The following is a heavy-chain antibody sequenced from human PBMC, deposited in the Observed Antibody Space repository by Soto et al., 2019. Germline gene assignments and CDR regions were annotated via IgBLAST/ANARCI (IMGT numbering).Heavy chain of an antibody. Sequence: GASVKVSCKASVYTFTSYDINWVRQATGQGLEWMGWMNPNSGNTGYAQKFQGRVTMTSNTSISTAYMELSSLRSEDTTVYYCARDLSRWTGPPPLHWGQGTLVTVSS. CDR3: ARDLSRWTGPPPLH. CDR1: VYTFTSYD. D-gene: IGHD2-15*01. V-gene: IGHV1-8*01. J-gene: IGHJ1*01. CDR2: MNPNSGNT.